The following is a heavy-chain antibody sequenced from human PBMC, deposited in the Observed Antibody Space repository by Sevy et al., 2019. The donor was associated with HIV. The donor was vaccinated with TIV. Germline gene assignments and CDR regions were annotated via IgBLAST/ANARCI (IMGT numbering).Heavy chain of an antibody. CDR3: ASARDYYDDNSGYLDY. CDR2: FDPEDGET. J-gene: IGHJ4*02. Sequence: ASVKVSCKVSGYTLSQLSMHWVRQAPGKGLEWMVRFDPEDGETIFAQKFQGRVTMTEDTFTDKAYMELSSLRSEDTAVYYCASARDYYDDNSGYLDYWGQGTLVTVSS. CDR1: GYTLSQLS. D-gene: IGHD3-22*01. V-gene: IGHV1-24*01.